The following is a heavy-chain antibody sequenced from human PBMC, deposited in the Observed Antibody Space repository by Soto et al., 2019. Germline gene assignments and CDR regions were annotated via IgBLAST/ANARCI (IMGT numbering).Heavy chain of an antibody. J-gene: IGHJ6*02. Sequence: GGSLRLSCAASGFTFSNAWMNWVRQAPGKGLEWVGRIKSKTDGGTTDYAAPVKGRFTISRDDSKNTLYLQMNSLKTEDTAVYYCTTDRRFWSGYYSYYYYGMDVWGQGTTVTVSS. CDR1: GFTFSNAW. CDR2: IKSKTDGGTT. V-gene: IGHV3-15*07. CDR3: TTDRRFWSGYYSYYYYGMDV. D-gene: IGHD3-3*01.